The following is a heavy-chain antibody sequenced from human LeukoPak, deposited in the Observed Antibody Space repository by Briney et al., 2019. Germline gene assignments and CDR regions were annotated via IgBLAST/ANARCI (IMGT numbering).Heavy chain of an antibody. V-gene: IGHV6-1*01. CDR3: ARDGYDFWSGYRPYNWFDP. D-gene: IGHD3-3*01. J-gene: IGHJ5*02. Sequence: SGPGLVKLSQPLSLTCAISGDSVSSNSAAWNWIRQSPSRGLEWQGRTYYRSKWYNDYAGSVKSRITINPDTSKNQFSLQLNSVTPEDTAVYYCARDGYDFWSGYRPYNWFDPWGQGTLVTVSS. CDR1: GDSVSSNSAA. CDR2: TYYRSKWYN.